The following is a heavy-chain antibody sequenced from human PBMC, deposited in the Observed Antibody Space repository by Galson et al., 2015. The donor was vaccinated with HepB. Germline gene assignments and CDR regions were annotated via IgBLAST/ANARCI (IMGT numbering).Heavy chain of an antibody. J-gene: IGHJ3*02. V-gene: IGHV3-30-3*01. D-gene: IGHD6-19*01. Sequence: SLRLSCAASGFTFTGYDMHWVRQAPGKGLEWVTYISYDGTNKFYIESVKGRFTISRDNSKNTVSLQMTSLRVDDTALYYCARPGAAGYSSGWNGGNDVFDIWGQGTMVTVSS. CDR1: GFTFTGYD. CDR3: ARPGAAGYSSGWNGGNDVFDI. CDR2: ISYDGTNK.